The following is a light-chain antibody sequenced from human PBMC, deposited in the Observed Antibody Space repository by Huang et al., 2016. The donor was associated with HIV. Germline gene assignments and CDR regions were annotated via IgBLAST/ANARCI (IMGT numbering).Light chain of an antibody. CDR1: QSLSSSY. CDR3: QQHDASSWT. J-gene: IGKJ1*01. CDR2: QTS. Sequence: EIVLTQSPGTLSLSPGERATLSCRATQSLSSSYLAWYQQKPGQAPRLLIHQTSSRANGISDRFSGSGSGTDFALTISRLEPEDFAVYYCQQHDASSWTFGQGTKVEIK. V-gene: IGKV3-20*01.